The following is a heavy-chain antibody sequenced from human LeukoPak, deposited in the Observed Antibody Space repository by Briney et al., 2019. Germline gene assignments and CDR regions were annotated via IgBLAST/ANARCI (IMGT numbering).Heavy chain of an antibody. CDR2: IYYSGGT. CDR3: ASQRNDY. V-gene: IGHV4-39*01. CDR1: GGSISSSSYY. Sequence: SETLSLTCTVSGGSISSSSYYWGWIRQPPGKGLEWIGSIYYSGGTYYNPSLKSRVTISVVTSKNQFSLKLSSVTAADTAVYYCASQRNDYWGQGTLVTVSS. J-gene: IGHJ4*02.